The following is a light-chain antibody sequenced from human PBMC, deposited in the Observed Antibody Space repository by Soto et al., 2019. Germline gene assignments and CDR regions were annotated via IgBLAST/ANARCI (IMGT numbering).Light chain of an antibody. V-gene: IGLV2-14*01. Sequence: QSALTQPASVSGSPGQSITISCTGTSSDVGGYNYVSWYQQHPGKAPKLMIYEVSNRPSGVSNRFSGSKSGNTASLTISGLQAEDEADYYCSSYTSSSILYVFGTGTKATVL. CDR2: EVS. CDR3: SSYTSSSILYV. CDR1: SSDVGGYNY. J-gene: IGLJ1*01.